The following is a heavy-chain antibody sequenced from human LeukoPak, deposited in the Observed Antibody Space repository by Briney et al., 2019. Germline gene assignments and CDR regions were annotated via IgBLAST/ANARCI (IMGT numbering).Heavy chain of an antibody. CDR3: ARQVAVVEPTDPNWFDS. D-gene: IGHD2-21*01. CDR2: IFYNGRT. J-gene: IGHJ5*01. CDR1: GDSIGRSTYY. Sequence: PSETLSLTCNVPGDSIGRSTYYWGWVRQTPEKGLEWIGSIFYNGRTYYTPSLQSRVIMSLDTSKNQFSLRLTSVTAADTAVYYCARQVAVVEPTDPNWFDSWGQGTLVTVSS. V-gene: IGHV4-39*07.